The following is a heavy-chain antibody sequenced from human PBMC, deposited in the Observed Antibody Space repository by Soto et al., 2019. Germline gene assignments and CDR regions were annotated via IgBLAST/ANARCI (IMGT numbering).Heavy chain of an antibody. CDR3: APSVKVETGTLNWFES. J-gene: IGHJ5*01. D-gene: IGHD3-9*01. Sequence: VQLVQSGAEVKKPGASVKVSCKASGYSFTSYAMHWVRQAPGQRLEWMGWINGGNGDTKYSQKFQGSVTITIYTSANTVYMELNNLKSEDTSVYYCAPSVKVETGTLNWFESWGQGTLVTVSS. CDR1: GYSFTSYA. CDR2: INGGNGDT. V-gene: IGHV1-3*01.